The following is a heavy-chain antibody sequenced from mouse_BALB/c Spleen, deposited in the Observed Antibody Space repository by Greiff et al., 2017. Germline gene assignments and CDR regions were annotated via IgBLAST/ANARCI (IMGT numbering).Heavy chain of an antibody. CDR2: INPYNDGT. D-gene: IGHD2-1*01. CDR1: GYTFTSYV. CDR3: VPYGNYAMDY. V-gene: IGHV1-14*01. J-gene: IGHJ4*01. Sequence: ESGPELVKPGASVKMSCKASGYTFTSYVMHWVKQKPGQGLEWIGYINPYNDGTKYNEKFKGKATLTSDKSSSTAYMELSSLTSEDSAVYYCVPYGNYAMDYWGQGTSVTVSS.